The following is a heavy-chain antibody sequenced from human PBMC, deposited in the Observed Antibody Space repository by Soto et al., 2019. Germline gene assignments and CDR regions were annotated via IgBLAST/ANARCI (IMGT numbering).Heavy chain of an antibody. CDR1: GFTFSSYW. V-gene: IGHV3-7*01. J-gene: IGHJ6*02. CDR2: IKQDGSEK. Sequence: PGGSLRLSCAASGFTFSSYWMSWVRQAPGKGLEWVANIKQDGSEKYYVDSVKGRFTISRDNAKSSLYLQMNSLRAEDTAVYYCARDKIYYYYGMDVWGQGTTVTVSS. CDR3: ARDKIYYYYGMDV.